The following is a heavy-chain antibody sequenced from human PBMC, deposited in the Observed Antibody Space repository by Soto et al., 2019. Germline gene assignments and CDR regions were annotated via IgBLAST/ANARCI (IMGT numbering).Heavy chain of an antibody. Sequence: ASVKVSCKASGYTFTSYDINWVRQATGQGLEWMGWMNPNSGNTGYAQKFQGRVTMTRNTSINTAYMELSSLRSEDTAVYYCARRRSGYYVGYMXVWGKGTPVTVSS. CDR3: ARRRSGYYVGYMXV. CDR2: MNPNSGNT. V-gene: IGHV1-8*01. J-gene: IGHJ6*03. CDR1: GYTFTSYD. D-gene: IGHD3-3*01.